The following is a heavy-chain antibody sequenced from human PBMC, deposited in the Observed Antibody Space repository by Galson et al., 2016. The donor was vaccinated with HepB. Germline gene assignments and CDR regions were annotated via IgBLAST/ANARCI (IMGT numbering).Heavy chain of an antibody. D-gene: IGHD2-21*02. CDR1: GFTFSDHY. J-gene: IGHJ6*02. CDR2: ITGTSGYS. Sequence: SLRLSCAASGFTFSDHYMSWIRQAPGKGLEWISYITGTSGYSAYADSVKGRFTISRDNARNSLYLQLNSLRAEDTAVYYCVRDRPVTGLRYYHGMDVWGQGTAVTVSS. CDR3: VRDRPVTGLRYYHGMDV. V-gene: IGHV3-11*06.